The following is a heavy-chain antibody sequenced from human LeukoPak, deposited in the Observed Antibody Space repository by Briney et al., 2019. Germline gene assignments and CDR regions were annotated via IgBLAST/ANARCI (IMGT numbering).Heavy chain of an antibody. D-gene: IGHD6-19*01. CDR1: GFTFSNYA. V-gene: IGHV3-23*01. CDR2: ISGSGGDI. CDR3: AKLPTTGWYAGGNWFDP. Sequence: GGSLRLSCAASGFTFSNYAMTWVRQAPGKGLEWVSLISGSGGDIRYAGSVRGRFSISRDNSKNTLYLQMNSLRAEDTAVFYCAKLPTTGWYAGGNWFDPWGQGTLVTVSS. J-gene: IGHJ5*02.